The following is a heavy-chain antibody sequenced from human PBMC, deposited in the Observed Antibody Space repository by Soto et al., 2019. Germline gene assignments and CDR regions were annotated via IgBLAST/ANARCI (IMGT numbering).Heavy chain of an antibody. V-gene: IGHV3-30-3*01. Sequence: GGSLRLSCAASGFTLSSYAMHWVRQAPGKGLEWVAVISYDGSNKYYADSVKGRFTISRDNSKNTLYLQMNSLRAEDTAVYYCARDLGGPDYWGRGTSVTVSS. CDR2: ISYDGSNK. J-gene: IGHJ4*02. CDR1: GFTLSSYA. CDR3: ARDLGGPDY. D-gene: IGHD3-16*01.